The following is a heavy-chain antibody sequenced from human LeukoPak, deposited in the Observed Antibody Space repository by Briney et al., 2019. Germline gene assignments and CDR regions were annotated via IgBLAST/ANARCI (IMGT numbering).Heavy chain of an antibody. Sequence: SETLSLTCAFYGGSFSDYYWTWVRQTPGEGLEWIGEINHSGSTNYNPSLESRVFISLDTSKKQFSLRLTSVTAADTAVYYCARKGGFWSAYIDFWGQGTLVTVSS. CDR2: INHSGST. J-gene: IGHJ4*02. D-gene: IGHD3-3*01. V-gene: IGHV4-34*01. CDR3: ARKGGFWSAYIDF. CDR1: GGSFSDYY.